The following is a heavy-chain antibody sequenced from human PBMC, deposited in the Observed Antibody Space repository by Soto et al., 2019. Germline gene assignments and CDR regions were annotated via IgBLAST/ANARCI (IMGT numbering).Heavy chain of an antibody. CDR1: GGSISSYY. J-gene: IGHJ6*03. V-gene: IGHV4-59*08. Sequence: SETLSLTCTVSGGSISSYYWSWIRQPPGKGLEWIGYIYYSGSTNYNPSLKSRVTISVDTSKNQFSLKLSSVTAADTAVYYCARVQGIAAPWDYYYMDVWGKGTTVTVSS. CDR3: ARVQGIAAPWDYYYMDV. D-gene: IGHD6-6*01. CDR2: IYYSGST.